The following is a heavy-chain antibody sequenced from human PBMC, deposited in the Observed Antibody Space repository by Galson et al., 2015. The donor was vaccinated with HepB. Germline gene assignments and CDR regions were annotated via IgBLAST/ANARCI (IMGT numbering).Heavy chain of an antibody. J-gene: IGHJ4*02. D-gene: IGHD2-8*01. CDR1: GYTFTSYG. CDR3: ARFGGPGYCTNGVCYKGKFDY. CDR2: ISAYNGNT. Sequence: SVKVSCKASGYTFTSYGISWVRQAPGQGLEWMGWISAYNGNTNYAQKLQGRVTMTTDTSTSTAYMELRSLRSDDTAVYYCARFGGPGYCTNGVCYKGKFDYWGQGTLVTVSS. V-gene: IGHV1-18*04.